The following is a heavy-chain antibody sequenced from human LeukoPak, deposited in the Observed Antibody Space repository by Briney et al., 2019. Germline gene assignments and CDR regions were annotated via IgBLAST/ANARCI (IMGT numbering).Heavy chain of an antibody. Sequence: GALRLSCAASGFTFSDYYMSWIRQAPGKGLEWVSFITGSSRSINYADSVKGRFTISRDNAKSSMYLQMNSLRAEDTAVYFCARGPVIPAAYYFDYWGQGTLVTVSS. CDR3: ARGPVIPAAYYFDY. D-gene: IGHD6-13*01. CDR2: ITGSSRSI. V-gene: IGHV3-11*06. J-gene: IGHJ4*02. CDR1: GFTFSDYY.